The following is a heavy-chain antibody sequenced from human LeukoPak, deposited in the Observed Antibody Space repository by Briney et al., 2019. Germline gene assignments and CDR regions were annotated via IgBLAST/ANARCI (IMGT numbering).Heavy chain of an antibody. J-gene: IGHJ4*02. D-gene: IGHD3-10*01. V-gene: IGHV4-59*08. CDR1: GGSISSYH. Sequence: SETLSLTCTVSGGSISSYHWSWIRQPPGKGLEWIGYIYYTGSTNYNPSLKSRVTISVNTSKNQFSLKLSSVTAADTAVYYCARHLDYYGSGTYEFWGQGTLVTVS. CDR3: ARHLDYYGSGTYEF. CDR2: IYYTGST.